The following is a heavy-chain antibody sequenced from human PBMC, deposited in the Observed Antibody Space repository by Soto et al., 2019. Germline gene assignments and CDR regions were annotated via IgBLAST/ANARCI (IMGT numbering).Heavy chain of an antibody. D-gene: IGHD1-20*01. J-gene: IGHJ4*02. V-gene: IGHV3-23*01. CDR3: VKAVYLLDFDY. Sequence: EVQLLESGGGLIQPGGSLRLSCAASGFTFSSYAMTWVRQAPGNGLEWVSTISGTGGNTYYADSVKGRFTISRDNSKNTVYLQMNSLRAEDTAVYYCVKAVYLLDFDYWGQGTLVTVSS. CDR1: GFTFSSYA. CDR2: ISGTGGNT.